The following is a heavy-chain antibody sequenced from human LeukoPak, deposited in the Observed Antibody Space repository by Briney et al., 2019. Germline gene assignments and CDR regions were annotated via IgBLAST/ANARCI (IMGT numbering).Heavy chain of an antibody. CDR2: ISGSGGST. J-gene: IGHJ4*02. CDR1: GFTFSSYA. CDR3: AKDVGSGSFFDC. Sequence: GGSLRLSCAASGFTFSSYAMSWVRQAPGKGLEWVSAISGSGGSTYSADSVKGRFTSSRDNSKNTLYLQMNSLRAEDTAVYYCAKDVGSGSFFDCWGQGTLVTVSS. D-gene: IGHD3-10*01. V-gene: IGHV3-23*01.